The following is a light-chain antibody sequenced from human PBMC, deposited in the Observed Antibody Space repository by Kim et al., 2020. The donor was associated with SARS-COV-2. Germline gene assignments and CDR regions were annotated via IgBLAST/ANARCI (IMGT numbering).Light chain of an antibody. Sequence: SPGERATSSCRASQSVSRYLAWYQQKPGQAPRLLIYDASNRATGIPARFSGSGSGTDFTLTISSLEPEDFAVYYCQQRSNWPPFTFGQGTRLEIK. CDR2: DAS. CDR3: QQRSNWPPFT. CDR1: QSVSRY. J-gene: IGKJ5*01. V-gene: IGKV3-11*01.